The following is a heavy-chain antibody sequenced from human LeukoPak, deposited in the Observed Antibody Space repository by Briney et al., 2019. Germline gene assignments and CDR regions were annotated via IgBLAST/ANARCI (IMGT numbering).Heavy chain of an antibody. D-gene: IGHD1-7*01. CDR3: ARSHNWNYTFDY. CDR2: IYHSGST. J-gene: IGHJ4*02. Sequence: SSETLSPTCTVSGGSISSGGYYWSWIRQPPGKGLEWIGYIYHSGSTYYNPSLKSRVTISVDRSKNQFSLKLSSVTAADTAVYYCARSHNWNYTFDYWGQGTLVTVSS. CDR1: GGSISSGGYY. V-gene: IGHV4-30-2*01.